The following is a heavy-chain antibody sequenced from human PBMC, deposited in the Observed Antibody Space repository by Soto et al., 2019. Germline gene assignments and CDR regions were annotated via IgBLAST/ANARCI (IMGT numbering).Heavy chain of an antibody. CDR2: IFSNDDR. J-gene: IGHJ4*02. V-gene: IGHV2-26*01. CDR3: ARIGFVWGTLAYFDS. CDR1: GFTISNGRMG. Sequence: QVTLKESGPVLVRPTETLTLACPVSGFTISNGRMGVTWIRQPPGKALEWLAHIFSNDDRFYSTSLKTRLTIXXDXSXNHVVLTMANMDPADTATYYCARIGFVWGTLAYFDSWGQGSLVTVSS. D-gene: IGHD3-16*01.